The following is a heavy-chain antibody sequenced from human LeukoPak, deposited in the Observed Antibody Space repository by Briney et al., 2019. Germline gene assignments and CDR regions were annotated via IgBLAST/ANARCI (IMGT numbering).Heavy chain of an antibody. Sequence: GASVKVSCKASGYTFTSYDINWVRQATGQGLEWMGWMNPNSGNTGYAQKFQGRVTMTRNTSISTAYMELSSLRSEDTAVYYCARSVVTPEYYYYGMDVWGQGTTVTASS. CDR1: GYTFTSYD. CDR3: ARSVVTPEYYYYGMDV. D-gene: IGHD4-23*01. V-gene: IGHV1-8*01. CDR2: MNPNSGNT. J-gene: IGHJ6*02.